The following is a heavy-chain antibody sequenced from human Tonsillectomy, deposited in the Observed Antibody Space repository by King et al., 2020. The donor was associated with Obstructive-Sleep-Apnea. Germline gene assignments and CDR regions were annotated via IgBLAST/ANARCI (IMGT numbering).Heavy chain of an antibody. J-gene: IGHJ4*02. V-gene: IGHV4-39*07. Sequence: QVQLQESGPGLVKPSETLSLTCTVSGDSISSSSYYWGWIRQPPGKGLEWIGTIYYSGSTYYNPSLKSRVTISLDTSKNQFSLKLSSVTAADTAVYYCARDIRSIGSSSNWYDFLEYFDYWGQGTLVTVSS. CDR3: ARDIRSIGSSSNWYDFLEYFDY. CDR2: IYYSGST. CDR1: GDSISSSSYY. D-gene: IGHD6-13*01.